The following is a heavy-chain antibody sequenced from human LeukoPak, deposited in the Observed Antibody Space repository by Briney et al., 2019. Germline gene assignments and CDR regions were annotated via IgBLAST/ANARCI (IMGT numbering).Heavy chain of an antibody. CDR1: GDTFSNYA. V-gene: IGHV1-69*13. D-gene: IGHD4-23*01. J-gene: IGHJ2*01. CDR3: ATDFPHYGGNYYWYFDL. CDR2: IIPIFGTE. Sequence: ASVKVSCKASGDTFSNYAISWVRQAPGQGLEWMGGIIPIFGTENYAQKFQGRVTITADESTSTAYMELSSLTSEDTAVYYCATDFPHYGGNYYWYFDLWGRGTLVTVSS.